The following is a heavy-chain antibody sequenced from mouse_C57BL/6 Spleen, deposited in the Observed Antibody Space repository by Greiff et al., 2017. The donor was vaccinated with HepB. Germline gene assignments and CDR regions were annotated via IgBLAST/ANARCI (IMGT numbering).Heavy chain of an antibody. Sequence: QVQLQQPGPELVRPGSSVKLSCKASGSTFTSYWMDWVKQRPGQGLEWIGNIYPSDSETHYNQKFKDKATLTVDKSSNTAYMQVRSRTCEDAAVYYCARWGTEVAPMDDWGEGTSVTVSS. D-gene: IGHD1-1*01. CDR1: GSTFTSYW. CDR3: ARWGTEVAPMDD. CDR2: IYPSDSET. J-gene: IGHJ4*01. V-gene: IGHV1-61*01.